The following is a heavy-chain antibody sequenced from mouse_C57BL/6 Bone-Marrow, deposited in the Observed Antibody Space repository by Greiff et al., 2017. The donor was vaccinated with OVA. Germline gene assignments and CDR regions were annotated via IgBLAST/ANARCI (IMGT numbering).Heavy chain of an antibody. J-gene: IGHJ1*03. CDR2: INPSSGYT. V-gene: IGHV1-7*01. CDR3: ARWNYGSSYRSYWYFDV. Sequence: VQLQQPGAELVKPGASVKMSCKASGYTFTSYWMHWVKQRPGQGLEWIGYINPSSGYTKYNQKFKDKATLTADKSSSTAYMQLSSLTYEDSAVYYCARWNYGSSYRSYWYFDVWGTGTTVTVSS. CDR1: GYTFTSYW. D-gene: IGHD1-1*01.